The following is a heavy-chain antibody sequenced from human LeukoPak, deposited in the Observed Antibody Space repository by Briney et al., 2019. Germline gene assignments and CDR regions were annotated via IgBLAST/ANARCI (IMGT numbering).Heavy chain of an antibody. CDR1: GFTFDDYA. CDR2: ISWNSGSI. V-gene: IGHV3-9*01. CDR3: ARVLAGTHFDY. Sequence: GGSLRLSCAASGFTFDDYAMHWVRQAPGKGLEWVSGISWNSGSIGYADSVKGRFTISRDNAKNSLYLQMNSLRAEDTAVYYCARVLAGTHFDYWGQGTLVTVSS. D-gene: IGHD6-19*01. J-gene: IGHJ4*02.